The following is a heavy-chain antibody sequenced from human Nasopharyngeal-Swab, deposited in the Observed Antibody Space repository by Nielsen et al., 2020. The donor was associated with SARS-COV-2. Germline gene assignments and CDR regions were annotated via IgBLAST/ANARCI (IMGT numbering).Heavy chain of an antibody. J-gene: IGHJ6*03. Sequence: SESLSLPCTVSGGSISSTPSHSRLIRPPPGEGLEWIGTIYHSGATFYNPSLKSRVTMAVDTSRNQFSLKVSSVTAADTAVYSCARLGLRFFYMDVWGKGTTVTVSS. V-gene: IGHV4-39*01. CDR1: GGSISSTPSH. CDR2: IYHSGAT. CDR3: ARLGLRFFYMDV. D-gene: IGHD3-3*01.